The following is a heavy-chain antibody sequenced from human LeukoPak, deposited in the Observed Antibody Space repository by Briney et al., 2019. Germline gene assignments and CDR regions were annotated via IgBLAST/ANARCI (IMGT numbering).Heavy chain of an antibody. D-gene: IGHD2-15*01. CDR2: IIPILGIA. CDR3: ARAQYCSGGSCYSGGNWFDP. J-gene: IGHJ5*02. CDR1: VGTFSSYA. Sequence: SVTLSCKSSVGTFSSYAISWVRQSPGQALEWMGRIIPILGIADYAQKFQGRVTITADKSTSTAYMELSSLSSEDTAEYYCARAQYCSGGSCYSGGNWFDPWGQGTLVTVSS. V-gene: IGHV1-69*04.